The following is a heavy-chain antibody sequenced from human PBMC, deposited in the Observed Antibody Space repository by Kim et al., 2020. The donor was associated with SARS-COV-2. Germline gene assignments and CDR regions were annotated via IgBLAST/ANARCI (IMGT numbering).Heavy chain of an antibody. V-gene: IGHV1-2*02. J-gene: IGHJ5*02. CDR2: INPNSGGT. CDR1: GYTFTGYY. Sequence: ASVKVSCKASGYTFTGYYMHWVRQAPGQGLEWMGWINPNSGGTNYAQKFQGRVTMTRDTSISTAYMELSRLRSDDTAVYYCARDPSMGGENWFDPWGQGTLVTVSS. CDR3: ARDPSMGGENWFDP. D-gene: IGHD3-16*01.